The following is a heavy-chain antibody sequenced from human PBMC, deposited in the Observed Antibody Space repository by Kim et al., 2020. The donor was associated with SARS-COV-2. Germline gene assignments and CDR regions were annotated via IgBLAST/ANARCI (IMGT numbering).Heavy chain of an antibody. CDR3: ARDLGKYDFWSGYPDYYYYGMDV. J-gene: IGHJ6*02. D-gene: IGHD3-3*01. Sequence: SVKVSCKASGGTFSSYAISWVRQAPGQGLEWMGGIIPIFGTANYAQKFQGRVTITADESTSTAYMELSSLRSEDTAVYYCARDLGKYDFWSGYPDYYYYGMDVWGQGTTVTVSS. V-gene: IGHV1-69*13. CDR1: GGTFSSYA. CDR2: IIPIFGTA.